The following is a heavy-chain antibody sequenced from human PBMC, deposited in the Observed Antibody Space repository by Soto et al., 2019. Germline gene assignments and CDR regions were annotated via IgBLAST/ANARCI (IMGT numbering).Heavy chain of an antibody. CDR3: ARDPAGPWNNYDILTGYYRSLGDAFDI. V-gene: IGHV4-59*12. CDR1: GGSISSYY. D-gene: IGHD3-9*01. Sequence: SETLSLTCTVSGGSISSYYWSWIRQPPGKGLEWIGYIYYSGSTNYNPSLKSRVTISVDTSKNQFSLKLSSVTAADTAVYYCARDPAGPWNNYDILTGYYRSLGDAFDIWGQGTMVTVSS. CDR2: IYYSGST. J-gene: IGHJ3*02.